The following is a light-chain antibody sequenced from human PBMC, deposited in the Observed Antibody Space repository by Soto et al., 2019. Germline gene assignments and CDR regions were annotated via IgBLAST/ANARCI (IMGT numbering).Light chain of an antibody. V-gene: IGKV1-5*03. J-gene: IGKJ1*01. CDR2: KAS. Sequence: DIQMTQSPSTLSASVGDRVTITCRACQSISSWLAWYQQRPGRAPKLLIYKASSLEGGVPSRFSGSGSGTELTLTISSLHPDDFATYYCQQYYTYPWTVGPGTKVDIK. CDR3: QQYYTYPWT. CDR1: QSISSW.